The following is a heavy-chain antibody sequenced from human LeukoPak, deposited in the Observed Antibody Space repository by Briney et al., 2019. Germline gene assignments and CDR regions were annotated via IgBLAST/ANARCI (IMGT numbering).Heavy chain of an antibody. J-gene: IGHJ5*02. CDR1: GTTLTRLS. CDR2: RDPEYGET. Sequence: ASVKVSCKVIGTTLTRLSIHWVRQAPGKGLEWMGGRDPEYGETIYAQDFQGRITMTRDTSTDTAFLELNRLTSEDTALYYCASATIIWGSYRSWLDPWGQGSLVTVSS. CDR3: ASATIIWGSYRSWLDP. D-gene: IGHD3-16*02. V-gene: IGHV1-24*01.